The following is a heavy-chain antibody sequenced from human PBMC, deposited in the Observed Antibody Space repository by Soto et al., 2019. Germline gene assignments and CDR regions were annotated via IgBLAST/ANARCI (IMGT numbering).Heavy chain of an antibody. Sequence: ASVKVSCKASGYTFTTYDISWVRQAPVQGLEWMGRISAYNGDTNYAQKLQGRVTMTTDTSTSTAYMELRSLRSDDTAVYYCARVGGYCSSTTCYRWFDPWGQGTLVTVS. V-gene: IGHV1-18*04. CDR2: ISAYNGDT. CDR3: ARVGGYCSSTTCYRWFDP. D-gene: IGHD2-2*01. J-gene: IGHJ5*02. CDR1: GYTFTTYD.